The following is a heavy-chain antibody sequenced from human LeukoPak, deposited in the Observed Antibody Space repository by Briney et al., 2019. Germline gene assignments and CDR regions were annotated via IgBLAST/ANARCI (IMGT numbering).Heavy chain of an antibody. CDR3: AAGGCGGDCFGAFDI. CDR1: GFTFTSSA. V-gene: IGHV1-58*02. D-gene: IGHD2-21*02. CDR2: IVVGSGNT. Sequence: GASVKVSCKASGFTFTSSAMQWVRQARGQRLEWIGWIVVGSGNTNYAQKFQERVTITRDMSTSTAYMELSSLRSEDTTVYYCAAGGCGGDCFGAFDIWGQGTMVTVSS. J-gene: IGHJ3*02.